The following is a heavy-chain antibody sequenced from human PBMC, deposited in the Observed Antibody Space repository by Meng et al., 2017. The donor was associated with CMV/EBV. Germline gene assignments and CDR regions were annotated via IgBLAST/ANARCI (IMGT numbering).Heavy chain of an antibody. CDR1: GFTVSSNY. D-gene: IGHD2-2*01. J-gene: IGHJ4*02. CDR3: ARGGYCSSTSCPQYDY. CDR2: IYSGGST. V-gene: IGHV3-53*01. Sequence: GGSLRLSCAASGFTVSSNYMSWVRQAPGKGLEWVSVIYSGGSTYYADSVKGRFTISRDNSKNTLYPQMNSLRAEDTAVYYCARGGYCSSTSCPQYDYWGQGTLVTVSS.